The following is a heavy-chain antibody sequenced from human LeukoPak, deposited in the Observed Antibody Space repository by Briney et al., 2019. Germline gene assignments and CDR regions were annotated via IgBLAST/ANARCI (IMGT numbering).Heavy chain of an antibody. V-gene: IGHV3-23*01. CDR3: ARDLAWGAFDY. D-gene: IGHD7-27*01. CDR2: VSPPGGGT. CDR1: GFTFSKHG. Sequence: GGSLRLSCAASGFTFSKHGMNWVRQAPGKGLEWLSGVSPPGGGTYYADSVKGRFTISRDDSKNTLSLQMNSLRVEDTAVYHCARDLAWGAFDYWGQGTLVTVSS. J-gene: IGHJ4*02.